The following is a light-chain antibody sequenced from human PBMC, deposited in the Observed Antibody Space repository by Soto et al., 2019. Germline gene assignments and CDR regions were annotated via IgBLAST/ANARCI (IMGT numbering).Light chain of an antibody. V-gene: IGKV3-20*01. J-gene: IGKJ1*01. CDR2: DAS. Sequence: EIVLTQSPDTLSLSPGETAALSCRASQSISGSYLAWYQQRPGQAPRLLFYDASSRATGIPDRFRGSGSGTDFTLTISRLEPEDFAVYYCQQYGRSLKTFGQGTKVEIE. CDR3: QQYGRSLKT. CDR1: QSISGSY.